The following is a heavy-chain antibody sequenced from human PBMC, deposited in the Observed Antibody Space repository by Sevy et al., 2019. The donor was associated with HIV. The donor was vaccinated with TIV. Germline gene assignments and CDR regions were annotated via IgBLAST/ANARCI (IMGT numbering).Heavy chain of an antibody. V-gene: IGHV3-21*01. CDR2: ISSSSSYI. D-gene: IGHD2-2*01. J-gene: IGHJ6*02. CDR3: ARMGYCSSTSCYQLSYGMDV. CDR1: GFTFSSYS. Sequence: GGSPRLSCAASGFTFSSYSMNWVRQAPGKGLEWVSAISSSSSYIYYADSVKGRFTISRDNAKNSLYLQMNSLRAEDTAVYYCARMGYCSSTSCYQLSYGMDVWGQETTVTV.